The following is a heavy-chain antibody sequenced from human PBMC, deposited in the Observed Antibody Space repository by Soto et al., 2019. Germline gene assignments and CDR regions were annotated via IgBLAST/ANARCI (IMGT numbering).Heavy chain of an antibody. J-gene: IGHJ5*02. D-gene: IGHD5-12*01. V-gene: IGHV3-53*01. CDR1: GFTVSNTY. CDR2: IYTAGGT. CDR3: ARALPVATGGSHP. Sequence: GGSLRLSCAASGFTVSNTYMTWVRQPPGKGLECVSVIYTAGGTNYADSVKGRFIISRDNSKNTLYLQMNSLRAEDTAVYYCARALPVATGGSHPSGQATLVTVSS.